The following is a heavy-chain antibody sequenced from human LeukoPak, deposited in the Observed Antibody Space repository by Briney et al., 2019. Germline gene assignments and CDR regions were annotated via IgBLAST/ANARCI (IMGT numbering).Heavy chain of an antibody. D-gene: IGHD6-19*01. CDR3: ARDTSRDSSGWALDY. J-gene: IGHJ4*02. CDR1: GFTFSSYA. V-gene: IGHV3-30-3*01. Sequence: GGSLRLSCAASGFTFSSYAMHWVRQAPGKGLEWVAVISYDGSNKYYADSVKGRFSISRDNSKNTLYLQINSLRAEDTAVYYCARDTSRDSSGWALDYWGQGTLVTVSS. CDR2: ISYDGSNK.